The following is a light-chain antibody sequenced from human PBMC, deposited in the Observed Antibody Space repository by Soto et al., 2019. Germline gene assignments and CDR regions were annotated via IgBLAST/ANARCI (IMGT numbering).Light chain of an antibody. CDR1: SSDVGGYNY. Sequence: QSALTQPASVSGSPGQSITISCTGTSSDVGGYNYVSWYQQHPGKAPKLMIYDVSNRPSGVSNRFSGSKSGNTASLTISGLQDEDEADYYCCSYAGSDYVFGTGTKVTVL. CDR3: CSYAGSDYV. CDR2: DVS. V-gene: IGLV2-14*01. J-gene: IGLJ1*01.